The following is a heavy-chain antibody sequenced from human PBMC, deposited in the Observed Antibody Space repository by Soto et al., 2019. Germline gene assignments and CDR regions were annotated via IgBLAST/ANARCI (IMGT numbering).Heavy chain of an antibody. CDR1: GFTFSSYS. V-gene: IGHV3-21*01. CDR3: ARDQGSYGYLGYFDY. J-gene: IGHJ4*02. Sequence: EVQLVESGGGLVKPGGSLRLSCAASGFTFSSYSMNWVRQAPGKGLEWVSSISGSTKYIYYADSLRGRFTISRDNAKNSVDLQINTLGGEDTAVYYCARDQGSYGYLGYFDYWGQGTLVTVSS. D-gene: IGHD5-18*01. CDR2: ISGSTKYI.